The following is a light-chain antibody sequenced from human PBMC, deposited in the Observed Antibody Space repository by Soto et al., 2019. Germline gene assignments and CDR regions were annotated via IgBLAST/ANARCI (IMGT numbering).Light chain of an antibody. V-gene: IGKV3-15*01. J-gene: IGKJ2*01. CDR3: QHYTDWVTT. CDR2: GAS. Sequence: EIVMTQSPATLSVSPGERATLSCRASQSVSSNLAWYQQKPGQAPRLLIYGASTRATGIPARFSGSGSGTEFTLTISSLQSEDFAVYYCQHYTDWVTTFGQGTKLEIK. CDR1: QSVSSN.